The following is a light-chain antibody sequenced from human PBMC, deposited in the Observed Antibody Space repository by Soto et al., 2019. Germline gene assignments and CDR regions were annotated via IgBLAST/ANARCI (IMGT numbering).Light chain of an antibody. CDR1: QSVGRNY. J-gene: IGKJ4*01. CDR2: GAS. Sequence: EMVLTQSPGTLSVSPGERATLSCRASQSVGRNYLAWYQQRPGQAPRLLIYGASSRATGIPYRFSGSGSGTVFPLTLSRLEPEDFEVYYCQQYASSPLTFGGGTKVETK. CDR3: QQYASSPLT. V-gene: IGKV3-20*01.